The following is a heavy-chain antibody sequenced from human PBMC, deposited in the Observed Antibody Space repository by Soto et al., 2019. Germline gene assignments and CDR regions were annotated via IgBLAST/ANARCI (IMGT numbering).Heavy chain of an antibody. CDR3: TKDVTGDIGADY. Sequence: PGGSLRLSCAASGFAFSSCVMSWVRQAPGKGLEWVSTIKTSGDSMFYADPVKGRFTASRDDSRNTLYLQMYSLRAEDTATYYCTKDVTGDIGADYWGPGT. CDR1: GFAFSSCV. D-gene: IGHD2-21*02. CDR2: IKTSGDSM. J-gene: IGHJ4*02. V-gene: IGHV3-23*01.